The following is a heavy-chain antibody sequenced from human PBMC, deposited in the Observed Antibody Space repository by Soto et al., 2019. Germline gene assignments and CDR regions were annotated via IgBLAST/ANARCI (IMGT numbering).Heavy chain of an antibody. V-gene: IGHV3-53*01. CDR3: AGSSSRGLNWFDP. CDR2: IYSGGST. Sequence: EVQLVESGGGLVQPGGSLRLSCAASGFTVSSNYMSWVRQAPGKGLEWVSVIYSGGSTYYAAYVKGRFTISRNNSKNTLYFQRNSLEAKDTAVYSGAGSSSRGLNWFDPWGQGTLVTVSS. D-gene: IGHD6-6*01. CDR1: GFTVSSNY. J-gene: IGHJ5*02.